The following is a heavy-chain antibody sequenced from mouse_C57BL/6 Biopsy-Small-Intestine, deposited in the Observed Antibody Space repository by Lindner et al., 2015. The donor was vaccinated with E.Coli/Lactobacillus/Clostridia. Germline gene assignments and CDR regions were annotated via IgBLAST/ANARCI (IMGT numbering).Heavy chain of an antibody. CDR2: ISSGSSTI. V-gene: IGHV5-17*01. J-gene: IGHJ4*01. Sequence: EVQLQESGGGLVKPGGSLKLSCAASGFTFSDYGMHWVRQAPEKGLEWVAYISSGSSTIYYADTVKGRFTISRDNAKNTLFLQMTSLRSEDMAMYYCARHHYDYDMDYWGQGTSVTVSS. CDR1: GFTFSDYG. CDR3: ARHHYDYDMDY. D-gene: IGHD2-4*01.